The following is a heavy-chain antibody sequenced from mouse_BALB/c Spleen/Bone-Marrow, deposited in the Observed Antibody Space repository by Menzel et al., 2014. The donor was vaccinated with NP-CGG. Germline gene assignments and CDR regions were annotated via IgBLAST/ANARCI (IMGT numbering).Heavy chain of an antibody. J-gene: IGHJ2*01. V-gene: IGHV4-1*02. D-gene: IGHD2-2*01. CDR3: ARNGYYGWSDY. CDR1: GFDFSRYW. Sequence: EVMLVESGGGLVQPGGSLKLSCAASGFDFSRYWMSWVRQAPGKGLEWIGEINPDSSTINYTPALKDKFIISRDNSKNTLYRQMSKVRSEGAALYYCARNGYYGWSDYWSQGTTLAISS. CDR2: INPDSSTI.